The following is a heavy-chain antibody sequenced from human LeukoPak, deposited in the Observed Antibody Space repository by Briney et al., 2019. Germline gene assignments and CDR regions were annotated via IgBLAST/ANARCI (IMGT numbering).Heavy chain of an antibody. D-gene: IGHD3-16*01. J-gene: IGHJ5*02. Sequence: SETLSLTCAVYGGSFSGYYWSWIRQPPGKGLEWIGEINHSGSTNYNPSPKSRVTISVDTSKNQFSLKLSSVTAADTAVYYCARGRITFGGVASNWFDPWGQGTLVTVSS. V-gene: IGHV4-34*01. CDR2: INHSGST. CDR1: GGSFSGYY. CDR3: ARGRITFGGVASNWFDP.